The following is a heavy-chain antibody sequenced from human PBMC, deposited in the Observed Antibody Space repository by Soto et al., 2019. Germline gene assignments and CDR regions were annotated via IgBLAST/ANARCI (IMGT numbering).Heavy chain of an antibody. J-gene: IGHJ4*02. CDR3: ARDLDYSDSSRYSFGF. Sequence: PSETLSLTCTVSGGSISSYYWSWIRQPPGKGLEWIGYIYYSGSTNYNPSLKSRVSMSVDTSKNQFSLKLSSVTAADTAVYYCARDLDYSDSSRYSFGFWGQGTLVTVSS. D-gene: IGHD3-22*01. CDR1: GGSISSYY. CDR2: IYYSGST. V-gene: IGHV4-59*01.